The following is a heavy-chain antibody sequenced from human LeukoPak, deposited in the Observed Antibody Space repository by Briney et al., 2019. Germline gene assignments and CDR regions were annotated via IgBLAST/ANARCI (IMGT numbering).Heavy chain of an antibody. CDR3: ARAGGDSSSWNIPVHYYYGREV. CDR2: IYTSGST. J-gene: IGHJ6*02. CDR1: GGSISSGSYY. V-gene: IGHV4-61*02. D-gene: IGHD6-13*01. Sequence: SETLSLTCTVSGGSISSGSYYWSWIRQPAGKGLEWIGRIYTSGSTNYNPSLKSRVTISVDTSKNQFSLKLSSVTAADTAVYYGARAGGDSSSWNIPVHYYYGREVWAKGPRSPSP.